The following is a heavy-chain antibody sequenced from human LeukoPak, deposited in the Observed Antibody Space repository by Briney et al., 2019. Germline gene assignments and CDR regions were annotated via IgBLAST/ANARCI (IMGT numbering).Heavy chain of an antibody. CDR1: GFTFSSYW. Sequence: GGSLRLSCAASGFTFSSYWMHWVRQAPGKGLVWVSRINSDGSGTSYADSVKGRFTISRDNAKNTLYLQMNSLRAEDTAVYYCAGDIVVVIRDYWGQGTLVTVSS. CDR2: INSDGSGT. CDR3: AGDIVVVIRDY. J-gene: IGHJ4*02. V-gene: IGHV3-74*01. D-gene: IGHD2-15*01.